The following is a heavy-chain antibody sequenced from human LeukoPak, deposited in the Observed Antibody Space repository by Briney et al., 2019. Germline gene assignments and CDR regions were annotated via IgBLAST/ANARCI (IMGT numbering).Heavy chain of an antibody. J-gene: IGHJ2*01. CDR2: ISYTGST. V-gene: IGHV4-39*07. D-gene: IGHD1-1*01. Sequence: PSETLSLTCTVSGDSISNTNYYWGWIRQPPGKGLEWIVSISYTGSTSYNPSLKSRLTISVYTAKNQFSLMLTSVTAADAALYCCASPKLQLSITWYFDLWGRGTLVTVSS. CDR3: ASPKLQLSITWYFDL. CDR1: GDSISNTNYY.